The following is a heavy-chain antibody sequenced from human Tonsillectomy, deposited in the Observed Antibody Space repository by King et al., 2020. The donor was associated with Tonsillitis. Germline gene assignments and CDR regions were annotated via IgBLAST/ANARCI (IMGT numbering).Heavy chain of an antibody. CDR2: IGSGSDPI. J-gene: IGHJ4*02. CDR3: ARDRAYFSGSGGYSKPVDY. CDR1: GFTFRNYP. V-gene: IGHV3-48*01. D-gene: IGHD3-10*01. Sequence: VQLVESGGTLVQPGGSLRLSCTASGFTFRNYPMNWVRRAPGKGLEWLSYIGSGSDPIHYADSVKGRFTIFRDNAKNSLYLQMNSLRADDTAVYYCARDRAYFSGSGGYSKPVDYWGQGTQVTVSS.